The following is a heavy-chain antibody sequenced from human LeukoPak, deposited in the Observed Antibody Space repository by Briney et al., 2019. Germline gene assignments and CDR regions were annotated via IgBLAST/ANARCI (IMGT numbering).Heavy chain of an antibody. CDR1: GGSISSGGYY. J-gene: IGHJ4*02. V-gene: IGHV4-31*03. CDR3: ARGAGAGYNLEPFDY. Sequence: SETLSLTCTVSGGSISSGGYYWSWIRQHPGKGLEWIGYIYYSGSTYYNPSLKSRVTISVDTSKNQFSLKLSSVTAADTAVYYCARGAGAGYNLEPFDYWGQGTLVTVSS. CDR2: IYYSGST. D-gene: IGHD5-24*01.